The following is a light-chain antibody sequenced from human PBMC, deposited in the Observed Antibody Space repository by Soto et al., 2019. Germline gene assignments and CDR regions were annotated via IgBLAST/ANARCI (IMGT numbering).Light chain of an antibody. CDR2: GAT. CDR1: QSGSSN. Sequence: EIVRTQSPATRSLSPGERATLSCRASQSGSSNLAWYQQKPGQAPRLLIYGATTRATGIPARFSGSGSGTEFTLTISSLQSEDFAVYYCQQYNNWPPLTFGGGTKVELK. J-gene: IGKJ4*02. V-gene: IGKV3-15*01. CDR3: QQYNNWPPLT.